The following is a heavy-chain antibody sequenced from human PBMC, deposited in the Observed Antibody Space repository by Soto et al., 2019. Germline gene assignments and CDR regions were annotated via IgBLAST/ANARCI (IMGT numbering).Heavy chain of an antibody. J-gene: IGHJ6*01. CDR1: GGSISSYY. CDR2: IYYSGST. Sequence: LQTLSLTCTVSGGSISSYYWSWIRQPPGEGLEWIGYIYYSGSTNYNPSLKSRVTISVDTSKNQFSLKLSSVTAADTAVYYCARDGYYCYGMDFGGQGTTVTVSS. CDR3: ARDGYYCYGMDF. V-gene: IGHV4-59*01.